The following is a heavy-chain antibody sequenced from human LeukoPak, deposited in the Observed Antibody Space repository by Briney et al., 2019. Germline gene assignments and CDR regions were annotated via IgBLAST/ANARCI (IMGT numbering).Heavy chain of an antibody. CDR1: GYTFTSYA. V-gene: IGHV1-3*01. Sequence: ASVKVSCKSSGYTFTSYAMHWVRQAPGQRLEWMGWINAGNGNTKYSQKFQGRVTITRDTSASTAYMELSSLRSEDTAVYYCARDSHSEWELLSYWGQGTLVTVSS. D-gene: IGHD1-26*01. J-gene: IGHJ4*02. CDR3: ARDSHSEWELLSY. CDR2: INAGNGNT.